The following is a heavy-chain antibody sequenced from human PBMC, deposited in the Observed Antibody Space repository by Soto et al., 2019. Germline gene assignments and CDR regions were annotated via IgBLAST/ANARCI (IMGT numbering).Heavy chain of an antibody. CDR2: IFPIFGTA. Sequence: QVQLVQSGAEVKKPGSSVKFSCKASGGTFSSYAISWVRQAPGQGLEWMGGIFPIFGTANYAQKFQGRVTITTDDSTSTAYIELSSLRSEDTAVYYCARALVAASHVGGRYYGMDVWGQGTTVTVSS. J-gene: IGHJ6*02. V-gene: IGHV1-69*01. CDR1: GGTFSSYA. D-gene: IGHD1-26*01. CDR3: ARALVAASHVGGRYYGMDV.